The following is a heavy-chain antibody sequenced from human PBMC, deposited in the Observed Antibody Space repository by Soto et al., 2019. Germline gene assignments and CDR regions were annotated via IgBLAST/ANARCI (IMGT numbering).Heavy chain of an antibody. CDR1: GYTFTSYD. V-gene: IGHV1-8*01. J-gene: IGHJ4*02. D-gene: IGHD6-19*01. Sequence: QVQLVQYGAEVKKPGASVKVSCKASGYTFTSYDINWVRQATGQGLEWMGWMNPNSGNTVYAQKFQGRVTMTRNTSVSTAYMELSSLRSEDTAVYYCARERSSGWYVDYWGQGTLVTVSS. CDR3: ARERSSGWYVDY. CDR2: MNPNSGNT.